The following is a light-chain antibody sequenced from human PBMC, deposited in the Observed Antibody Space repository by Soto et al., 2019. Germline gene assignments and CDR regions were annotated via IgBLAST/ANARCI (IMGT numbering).Light chain of an antibody. J-gene: IGKJ3*01. CDR1: QSVYSSY. Sequence: EIVLTQSPGTLSLSPGERATLSCMASQSVYSSYLAWYQQKPGQAPRLLIYGASSRATGIPDRFSGSGSGTDFTLIISRLEPDDFAVYYCQQYGTSPSTFGPGTKVDIK. CDR3: QQYGTSPST. V-gene: IGKV3-20*01. CDR2: GAS.